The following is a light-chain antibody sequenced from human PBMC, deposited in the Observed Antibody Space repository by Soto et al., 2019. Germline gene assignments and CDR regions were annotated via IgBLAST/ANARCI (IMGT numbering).Light chain of an antibody. J-gene: IGKJ5*01. CDR1: QSVRSN. CDR3: LEYNNWPPT. Sequence: EIVMKQSPATLSVSLGERATLSCRASQSVRSNLAWYQQKRGQAPRVXIYDASTRAPGIPARFTGCGSRSERSLTISSLQSDDFEVYHCLEYNNWPPTFSLGTGREIK. V-gene: IGKV3-15*01. CDR2: DAS.